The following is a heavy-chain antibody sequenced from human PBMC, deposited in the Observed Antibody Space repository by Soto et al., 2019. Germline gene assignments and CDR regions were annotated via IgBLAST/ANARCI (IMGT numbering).Heavy chain of an antibody. V-gene: IGHV4-30-4*01. Sequence: TLSLTCTFSGSSISSDYYNLRRQPPGKGLEWIGYIYYSGSTYYNPSLKSRVTISVDTSKNQFPLKLSSVTAADTAVYYCARALGGYLLDYWGQGTLVTVSS. J-gene: IGHJ4*02. CDR2: IYYSGST. CDR3: ARALGGYLLDY. CDR1: GSSISSDYYN. D-gene: IGHD3-22*01.